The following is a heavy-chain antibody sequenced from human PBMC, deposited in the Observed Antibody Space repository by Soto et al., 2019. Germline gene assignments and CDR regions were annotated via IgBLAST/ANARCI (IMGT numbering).Heavy chain of an antibody. CDR2: IIPIFGTA. V-gene: IGHV1-69*12. D-gene: IGHD4-4*01. CDR1: GGTFSSYA. Sequence: QVQLVQSGAEVKKPGSSVKVSCKASGGTFSSYAISWVRQAPGQGLEWMGGIIPIFGTANYPQKVQGRVTITADESTSTAYRELSSLSSEDTAVYYCAKRGGMTKVPTRSAFDIGGQGTMVTVSS. CDR3: AKRGGMTKVPTRSAFDI. J-gene: IGHJ3*02.